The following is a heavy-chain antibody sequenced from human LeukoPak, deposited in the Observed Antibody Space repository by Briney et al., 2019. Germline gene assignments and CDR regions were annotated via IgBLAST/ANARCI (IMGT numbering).Heavy chain of an antibody. CDR1: GGIFSSYA. D-gene: IGHD5-18*01. CDR3: ARVVGGIRREAFDI. CDR2: IIPIFGTA. J-gene: IGHJ3*02. V-gene: IGHV1-69*01. Sequence: GSSVKVSCKASGGIFSSYAISWVRQAPGQGLEWMGGIIPIFGTANYAQKFQGRVTITADESTSTAYMELSSLRSEDTAVYYCARVVGGIRREAFDIWGQGTMVTVSS.